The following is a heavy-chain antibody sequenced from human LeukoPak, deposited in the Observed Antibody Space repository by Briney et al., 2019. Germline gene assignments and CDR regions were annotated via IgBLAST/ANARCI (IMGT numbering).Heavy chain of an antibody. CDR1: GYSFTSYW. Sequence: KPGESLKISCKGSGYSFTSYWIGWVRQMPGKGLEWMGIIYPGDSDTRYSPSFQGQVTISADKSISTAYLQWSSLKASDTAMYYCARRRLCGGDCYSLDYWGQGTLVTVSS. J-gene: IGHJ4*02. D-gene: IGHD2-21*02. CDR2: IYPGDSDT. CDR3: ARRRLCGGDCYSLDY. V-gene: IGHV5-51*01.